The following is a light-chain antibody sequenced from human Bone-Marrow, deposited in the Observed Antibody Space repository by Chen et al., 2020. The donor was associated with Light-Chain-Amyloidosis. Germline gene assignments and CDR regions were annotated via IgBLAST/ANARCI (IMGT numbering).Light chain of an antibody. Sequence: SYELTQPPSVSVSPGQTARITCSGDDLPTKYAYWYQQKPGQAPVLVIHRDTERPSGISERFYGASSGTTATLTISGVRAEDEADYHCQSADSSGTYEGIFGGGTKLTVL. V-gene: IGLV3-25*03. J-gene: IGLJ2*01. CDR2: RDT. CDR1: DLPTKY. CDR3: QSADSSGTYEGI.